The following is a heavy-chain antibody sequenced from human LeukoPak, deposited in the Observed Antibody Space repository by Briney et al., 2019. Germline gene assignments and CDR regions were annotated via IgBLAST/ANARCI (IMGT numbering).Heavy chain of an antibody. D-gene: IGHD3-3*01. V-gene: IGHV3-30*04. J-gene: IGHJ5*02. CDR3: ARNRLNYDFWSGSPSWFDP. Sequence: GGSLRLSCAASGFTFSSYAMHWVRQAPGKGLEWVAVISYDGSNKYYAASVKGRFTISRDNSKNTLYLQMNSLRAEDTAVYYCARNRLNYDFWSGSPSWFDPWGQGTLVTVSS. CDR1: GFTFSSYA. CDR2: ISYDGSNK.